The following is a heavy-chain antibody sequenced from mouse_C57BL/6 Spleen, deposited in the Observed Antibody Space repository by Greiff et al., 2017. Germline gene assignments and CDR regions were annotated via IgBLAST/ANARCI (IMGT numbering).Heavy chain of an antibody. CDR3: ARRYGSSYGY. D-gene: IGHD1-1*01. J-gene: IGHJ2*01. CDR1: GYTFTSYW. CDR2: IDPSDSYT. Sequence: QVQLQQPGAELVKPGASVKLSCKASGYTFTSYWMQWVKQRPGQGLAWIGEIDPSDSYTNYNQKFKGKATLTVDTSSSTAYMQLSSLTSEDSAVYYCARRYGSSYGYWGQGTTLTVSS. V-gene: IGHV1-50*01.